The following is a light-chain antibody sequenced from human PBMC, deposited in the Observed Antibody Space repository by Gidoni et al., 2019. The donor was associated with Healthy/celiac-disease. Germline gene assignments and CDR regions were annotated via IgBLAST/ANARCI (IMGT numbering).Light chain of an antibody. CDR2: WAS. CDR3: QQYYSTPYT. V-gene: IGKV4-1*01. J-gene: IGKJ2*01. CDR1: QSVLYSSNNKNY. Sequence: DIVMTQSPDSLAVSLGERATINCKSSQSVLYSSNNKNYLAWYQQKPGQPPKLLIYWASTRESGVPDRFSGSGSGTDFTLTISSLQAEYVAFYYCQQYYSTPYTFGQWTKLEIK.